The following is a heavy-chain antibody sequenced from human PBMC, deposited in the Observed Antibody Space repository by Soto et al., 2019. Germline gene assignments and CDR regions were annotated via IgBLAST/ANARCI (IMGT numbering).Heavy chain of an antibody. CDR1: GYTFTGYY. J-gene: IGHJ4*02. CDR3: ARVPYYYDSREFDY. V-gene: IGHV1-2*02. CDR2: INPNSGGT. D-gene: IGHD3-22*01. Sequence: ASVQVSCKASGYTFTGYYMHWVRQAPGQGLEWMGWINPNSGGTNYAQKFQGRVTMTRDTSISTAYMELSRLRSDDTAVYYCARVPYYYDSREFDYWGQGTLVTVSS.